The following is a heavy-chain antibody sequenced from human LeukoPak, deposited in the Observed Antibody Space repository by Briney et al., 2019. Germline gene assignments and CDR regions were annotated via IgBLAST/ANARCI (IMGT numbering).Heavy chain of an antibody. CDR2: ISYDGSNK. CDR3: AKSSLWFGELLSRFDY. Sequence: GGSLRLSCAASGFTFSSYGMHWVRQAPGKGLEWVAVISYDGSNKYYADSVKGRFTISRDNSKNTLYLQMDSLRVEDTAVYYCAKSSLWFGELLSRFDYWGQGTLVTVSS. J-gene: IGHJ4*02. D-gene: IGHD3-10*01. CDR1: GFTFSSYG. V-gene: IGHV3-30*18.